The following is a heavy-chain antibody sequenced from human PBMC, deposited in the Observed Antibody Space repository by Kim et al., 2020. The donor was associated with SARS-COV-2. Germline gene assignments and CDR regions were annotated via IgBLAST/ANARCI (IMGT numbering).Heavy chain of an antibody. Sequence: GGSLRLSCAASGFTFSSYGMHWVRQAPGKGLEWVAVIWYDGSNKYYADSVKGRFTISRDNSKNTLHLQMNSLRAEDTAVYYCARDPGVDILTGYYYFTSYYYYYGMDVWGQGTTVTVSS. V-gene: IGHV3-33*01. D-gene: IGHD3-9*01. CDR3: ARDPGVDILTGYYYFTSYYYYYGMDV. J-gene: IGHJ6*02. CDR1: GFTFSSYG. CDR2: IWYDGSNK.